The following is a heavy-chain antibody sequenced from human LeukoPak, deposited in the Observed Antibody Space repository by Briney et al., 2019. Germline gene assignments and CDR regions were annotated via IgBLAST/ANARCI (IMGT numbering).Heavy chain of an antibody. Sequence: SETLFLTCTVSGGSISNYWSWIRQPPGKGLEWIGYIYYSGSTNYNPSLKSRVTISVDTSKNQFSLKLSSVTAADTAVYYCARARSRSYYDSSGYDYWGQGTLVTVSS. J-gene: IGHJ4*02. CDR2: IYYSGST. D-gene: IGHD3-22*01. CDR3: ARARSRSYYDSSGYDY. CDR1: GGSISNY. V-gene: IGHV4-59*01.